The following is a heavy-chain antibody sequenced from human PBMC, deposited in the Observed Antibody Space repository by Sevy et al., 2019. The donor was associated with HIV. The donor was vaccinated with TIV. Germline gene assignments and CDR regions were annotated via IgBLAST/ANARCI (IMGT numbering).Heavy chain of an antibody. CDR1: GDSDSSNSAA. D-gene: IGHD6-13*01. CDR3: ARDLGSSLNWFDP. V-gene: IGHV6-1*01. Sequence: SQTLSLTCAISGDSDSSNSAAWNWIRQSTSRGLEWLRRTYYRSKWYNDYAVSVKSRITINPDTSKNQFSLQLNSVTPEDTAVYYCARDLGSSLNWFDPWGQGTLVTVSS. CDR2: TYYRSKWYN. J-gene: IGHJ5*02.